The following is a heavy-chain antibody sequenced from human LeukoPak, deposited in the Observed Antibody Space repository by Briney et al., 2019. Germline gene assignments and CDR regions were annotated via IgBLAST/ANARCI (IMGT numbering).Heavy chain of an antibody. D-gene: IGHD1-1*01. Sequence: HRGGCPSPACAASGSSVSSYGLSWARQTPGKGLEWVSSISASGGGTYYADSVKGRSTISRDNSRNTLFLQMDSLRAEDTAIYYCVGMRCDYWGQGTLVTVSS. CDR1: GSSVSSYG. V-gene: IGHV3-23*01. CDR3: VGMRCDY. CDR2: ISASGGGT. J-gene: IGHJ4*02.